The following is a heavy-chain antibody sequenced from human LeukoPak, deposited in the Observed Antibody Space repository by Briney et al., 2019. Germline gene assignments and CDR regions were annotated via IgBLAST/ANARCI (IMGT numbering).Heavy chain of an antibody. CDR1: GYTFTSYD. V-gene: IGHV1-8*01. D-gene: IGHD2-15*01. J-gene: IGHJ3*02. CDR3: ARDSGGSYLGAFDI. Sequence: ASVKVSCKASGYTFTSYDINWVRQATGQGLEWMGWMNPNSDNTGYAQKFQGRVTMTTDTSTSTAYMGLRSLRSDDTAVYYCARDSGGSYLGAFDIWGQGTMVTVSS. CDR2: MNPNSDNT.